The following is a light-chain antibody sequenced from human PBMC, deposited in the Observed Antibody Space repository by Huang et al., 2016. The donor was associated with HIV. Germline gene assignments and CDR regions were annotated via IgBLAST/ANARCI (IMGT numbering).Light chain of an antibody. V-gene: IGKV1-39*01. Sequence: DIQMTQSPSSLSASVGDRVTITCRTSQSIRNYLNWYQQRPGEAPNLLIYATSTLQSGVPSRVSGSGSGTEFTLTINRLQPGDFAVYYCQQSYTSSYNFGQGTKLEIK. J-gene: IGKJ2*01. CDR2: ATS. CDR1: QSIRNY. CDR3: QQSYTSSYN.